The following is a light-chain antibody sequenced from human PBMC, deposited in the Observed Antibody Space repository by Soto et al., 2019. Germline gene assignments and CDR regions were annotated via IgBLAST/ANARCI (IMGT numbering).Light chain of an antibody. V-gene: IGLV2-23*01. CDR3: KSYAGSNTYV. J-gene: IGLJ1*01. CDR1: SSDIGSYNL. CDR2: EGT. Sequence: QSALTQPASVSGSPGQSITISCTGTSSDIGSYNLVSWYQQHPGKAPKLMIYEGTKRPSGVSNRFSGSKSGNTDSLTISGLQAADEADYFCKSYAGSNTYVFGSGTKVTVL.